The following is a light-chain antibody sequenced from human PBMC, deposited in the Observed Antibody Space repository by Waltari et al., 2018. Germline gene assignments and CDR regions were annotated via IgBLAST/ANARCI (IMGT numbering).Light chain of an antibody. CDR3: QQYGSSAVT. Sequence: EIVLTQSPGTLSLSPGESATLSCRASQSVSSSYLAWYQQKPGQAPRLLLYGASSRATGIPDRFSGSGSGTDFTLTISRLEPEDFAVYYCQQYGSSAVTFGPGTKVDIK. CDR1: QSVSSSY. CDR2: GAS. V-gene: IGKV3-20*01. J-gene: IGKJ3*01.